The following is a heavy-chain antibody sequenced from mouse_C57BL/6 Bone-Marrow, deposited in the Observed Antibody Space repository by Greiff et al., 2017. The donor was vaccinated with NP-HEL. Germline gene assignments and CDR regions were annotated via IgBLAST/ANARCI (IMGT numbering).Heavy chain of an antibody. CDR3: ARWLKYYFDY. V-gene: IGHV1-81*01. CDR1: GYTFTSYG. J-gene: IGHJ2*01. Sequence: VKLVESGAELARPGASVKLSCKASGYTFTSYGISWVKQRTGQGLEWIGEIYPRSGNTYYNEKFKGKATLTADKSSSTAYMELRSLTSEDSAVYFCARWLKYYFDYWGQGTTLTVSS. D-gene: IGHD1-3*01. CDR2: IYPRSGNT.